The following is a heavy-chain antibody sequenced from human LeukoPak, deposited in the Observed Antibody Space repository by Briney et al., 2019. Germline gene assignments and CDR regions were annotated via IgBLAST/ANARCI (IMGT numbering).Heavy chain of an antibody. CDR3: AKAGEWVAAAGGLDY. J-gene: IGHJ4*02. CDR1: GFSFSDYY. CDR2: MSNSGSTI. Sequence: GGSLRLSCAASGFSFSDYYMSWIRQAPGKGLEWVSYMSNSGSTIYYADSVKGRFTISRDNTKNSLYLQMNSLRAEDTAVYYCAKAGEWVAAAGGLDYWGQGTLVTVSS. D-gene: IGHD6-13*01. V-gene: IGHV3-11*01.